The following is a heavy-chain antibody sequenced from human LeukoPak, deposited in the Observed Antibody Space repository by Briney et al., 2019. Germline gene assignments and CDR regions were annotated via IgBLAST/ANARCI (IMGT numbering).Heavy chain of an antibody. CDR3: ARETDSTLFDY. Sequence: GGSLRLSCAASGFTSSSYSMNWVRQAPGKGLEWVSYISSTGSTMYYGDSVKGRFTISRDNAKNSLYLQMNSLRAEDTAVYYCARETDSTLFDYWGQGTLVTVSS. CDR1: GFTSSSYS. V-gene: IGHV3-48*04. CDR2: ISSTGSTM. D-gene: IGHD2-2*01. J-gene: IGHJ4*02.